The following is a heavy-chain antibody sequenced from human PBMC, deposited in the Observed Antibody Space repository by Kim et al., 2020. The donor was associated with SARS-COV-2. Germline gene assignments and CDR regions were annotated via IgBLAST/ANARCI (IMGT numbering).Heavy chain of an antibody. J-gene: IGHJ6*02. D-gene: IGHD6-19*01. Sequence: GGSLRLSCAASGFTFSSYAMHWVRQAPGKGLEWVALISYDGINKYYADSVKGRFTVSRDNSKNTLYLQMNSLRAEDTALHYCARANSGSYYYGMDVWGQG. CDR1: GFTFSSYA. CDR3: ARANSGSYYYGMDV. CDR2: ISYDGINK. V-gene: IGHV3-30*04.